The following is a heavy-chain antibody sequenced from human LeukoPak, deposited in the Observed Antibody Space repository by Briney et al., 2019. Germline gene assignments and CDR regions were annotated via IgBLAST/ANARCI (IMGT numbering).Heavy chain of an antibody. CDR1: GYTFTSYY. CDR3: ARHSTPGTNLNWFDP. Sequence: ASVKVSCKASGYTFTSYYMHWVRQAPGQGLEWMGIINPSGGSTSYAQKFQGRVTMTRDTSTSTVYMELSSLRSEDTAVYYCARHSTPGTNLNWFDPWGQGTLVTVSS. CDR2: INPSGGST. J-gene: IGHJ5*02. V-gene: IGHV1-46*01. D-gene: IGHD1-1*01.